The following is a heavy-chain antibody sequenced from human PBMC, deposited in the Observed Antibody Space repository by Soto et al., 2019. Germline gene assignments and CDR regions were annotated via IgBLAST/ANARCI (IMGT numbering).Heavy chain of an antibody. CDR2: IYPGDSDT. Sequence: KISCKGSGYSFISYWIGWVRQMPGKGLEWMGIIYPGDSDTRYSPSFQGQVTISADKSISTAYLQWSSLKASDTAMYYCARDAPYCSGGSCSPDAFDIWGQGTMVTVSS. CDR3: ARDAPYCSGGSCSPDAFDI. J-gene: IGHJ3*02. CDR1: GYSFISYW. D-gene: IGHD2-15*01. V-gene: IGHV5-51*01.